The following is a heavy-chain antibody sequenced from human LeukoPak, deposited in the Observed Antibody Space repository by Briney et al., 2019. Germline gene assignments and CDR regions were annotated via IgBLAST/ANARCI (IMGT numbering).Heavy chain of an antibody. J-gene: IGHJ6*02. Sequence: GGSLRLSCAASGFTFDDYAMLWVRQAPGKGLEWVSGISWNSGSIGYADSVKGRFTISRDNAKNSLYLQMNSLRAEDTALYYCPQQHYGDYRAGYYYGMDVWGQGTTVTVSS. CDR1: GFTFDDYA. D-gene: IGHD4-17*01. CDR2: ISWNSGSI. CDR3: PQQHYGDYRAGYYYGMDV. V-gene: IGHV3-9*01.